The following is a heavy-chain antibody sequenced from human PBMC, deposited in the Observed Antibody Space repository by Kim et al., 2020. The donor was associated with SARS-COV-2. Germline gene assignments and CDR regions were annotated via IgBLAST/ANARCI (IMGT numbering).Heavy chain of an antibody. Sequence: GGSLRLSCAASGFTLGGHGMHWVRQAPGKGLEWVSRINRDSGTTSYADSVKGRFTISRDNAKNALYLQMNSLRAEDTALYYCARRQFTSGWYYCDYWRQGPRLTVST. CDR3: ARRQFTSGWYYCDY. V-gene: IGHV3-74*01. CDR2: INRDSGTT. D-gene: IGHD6-19*01. CDR1: GFTLGGHG. J-gene: IGHJ4*02.